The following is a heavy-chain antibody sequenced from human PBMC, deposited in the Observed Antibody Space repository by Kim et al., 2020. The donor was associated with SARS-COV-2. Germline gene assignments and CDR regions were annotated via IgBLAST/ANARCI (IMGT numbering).Heavy chain of an antibody. CDR1: GFTFSSYG. V-gene: IGHV3-30*03. CDR2: ISYDGSNK. J-gene: IGHJ6*02. Sequence: GGSLRLSCAASGFTFSSYGMHWVRQAPGKGLEWVAVISYDGSNKYYADSVKGRFTISRDNSKNTLYLQMNSLRAEDTAVYYCARGRGGYYPYYYYGMDVWGQGTTVTVSS. D-gene: IGHD3-22*01. CDR3: ARGRGGYYPYYYYGMDV.